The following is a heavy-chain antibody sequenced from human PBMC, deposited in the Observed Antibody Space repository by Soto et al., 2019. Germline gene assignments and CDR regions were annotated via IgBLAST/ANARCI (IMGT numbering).Heavy chain of an antibody. CDR2: ITSHGSTT. D-gene: IGHD2-15*01. Sequence: GGPLRLSCAASGFTFSSYWMHWVRQTPGKGLVWVSRITSHGSTTPYADSVKGRFTISRDDSKSIAYLQMNSLKTEDTAVYYCTSFRYCSGGSCYPAQAFDIWGQGTMVTVSS. J-gene: IGHJ3*02. CDR1: GFTFSSYW. CDR3: TSFRYCSGGSCYPAQAFDI. V-gene: IGHV3-74*01.